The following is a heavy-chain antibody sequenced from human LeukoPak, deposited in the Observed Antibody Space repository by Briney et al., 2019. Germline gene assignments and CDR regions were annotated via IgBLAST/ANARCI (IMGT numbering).Heavy chain of an antibody. CDR3: ARGKMVRGVTHHYRPYNWFDP. CDR1: GYSISSGYY. V-gene: IGHV4-38-2*02. D-gene: IGHD3-10*01. J-gene: IGHJ5*02. CDR2: IYHSGST. Sequence: SETLSLTCTVSGYSISSGYYWGWIRQPPGKGLEWIGSIYHSGSTYYNPSLKSRVTISVDTSKNQFSLKLSSVTAADTAVYYCARGKMVRGVTHHYRPYNWFDPWGQGTLVTASS.